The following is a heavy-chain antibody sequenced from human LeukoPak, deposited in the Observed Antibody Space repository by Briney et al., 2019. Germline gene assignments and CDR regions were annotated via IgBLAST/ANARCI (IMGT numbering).Heavy chain of an antibody. CDR1: GFTFSSYS. CDR3: ARFPDYGDYFDY. Sequence: PGGSLRLSCAASGFTFSSYSMNWVRQAPGKGLEWVSSISSSSSYIYYADSVKGRFTISRDNAKNSLYLQMNSLRAEDTAVYYCARFPDYGDYFDYWGQGTLVTVSS. J-gene: IGHJ4*02. CDR2: ISSSSSYI. V-gene: IGHV3-21*01. D-gene: IGHD4-17*01.